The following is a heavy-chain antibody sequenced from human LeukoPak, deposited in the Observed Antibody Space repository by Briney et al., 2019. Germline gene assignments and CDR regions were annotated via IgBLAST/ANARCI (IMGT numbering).Heavy chain of an antibody. CDR2: IIPIFGTA. V-gene: IGHV1-69*06. CDR3: ARAHFHYGSGSYYNNHYYFDY. D-gene: IGHD3-10*01. J-gene: IGHJ4*02. CDR1: GGTFSSYA. Sequence: SVKVSCKASGGTFSSYAISWVRQAPGQGLEWMGGIIPIFGTANYAQKFQGRVTITADKSTSTAYMELSSLRSEDTAVYYCARAHFHYGSGSYYNNHYYFDYWGQGTLVTVSS.